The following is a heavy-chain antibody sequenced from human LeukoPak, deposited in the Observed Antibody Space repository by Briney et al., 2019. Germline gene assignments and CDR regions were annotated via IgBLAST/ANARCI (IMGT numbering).Heavy chain of an antibody. CDR2: IWYDGSNK. CDR1: GFTFSSYG. Sequence: GGSLRLSCAASGFTFSSYGMHWVRQAPGKGLEWVAVIWYDGSNKYYADSVKGRFTISRDNSKNTLYLQMNSLRAEDTAVYYCAREIPYGPIDYWGQGTLATVSS. J-gene: IGHJ4*02. D-gene: IGHD4-17*01. V-gene: IGHV3-33*01. CDR3: AREIPYGPIDY.